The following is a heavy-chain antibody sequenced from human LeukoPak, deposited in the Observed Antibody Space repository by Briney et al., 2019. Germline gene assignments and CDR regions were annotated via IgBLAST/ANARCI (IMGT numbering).Heavy chain of an antibody. CDR1: GGTFSSHA. D-gene: IGHD3-3*01. CDR3: NYDFWSGYYYFDY. CDR2: IIPILGIA. Sequence: GASVKVSCKASGGTFSSHAISWVRQAPGQGLEWMGRIIPILGIANYAQKFQGRVTITADKSTSTAYMELSSLRSEDTAVYYCNYDFWSGYYYFDYWGQGTLVTVSS. V-gene: IGHV1-69*04. J-gene: IGHJ4*02.